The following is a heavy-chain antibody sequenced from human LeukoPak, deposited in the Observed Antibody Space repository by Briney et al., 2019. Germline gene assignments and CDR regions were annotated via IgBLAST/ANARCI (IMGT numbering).Heavy chain of an antibody. CDR3: ARAIPARFTMVRRNWFDP. J-gene: IGHJ5*02. V-gene: IGHV4-34*01. D-gene: IGHD3-10*01. CDR2: INHSGST. Sequence: PSETLSLTCAVYGGSFSGYYWSWIRQPPGKGLEWIGEINHSGSTNYNPSLKSRVTLSIDTSKNQFSLKLSSVTAADTAVYYCARAIPARFTMVRRNWFDPWGQGTLVTVSS. CDR1: GGSFSGYY.